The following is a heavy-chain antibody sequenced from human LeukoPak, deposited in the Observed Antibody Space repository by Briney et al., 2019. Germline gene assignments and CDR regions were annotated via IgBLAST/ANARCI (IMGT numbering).Heavy chain of an antibody. J-gene: IGHJ6*03. V-gene: IGHV3-53*01. CDR3: ARGDYGSGSPYYYYYMDV. CDR1: GFTFSSYS. Sequence: GGSLRLSCAASGFTFSSYSMNWVRQGPGKGLEWVSVIYSGGSTYYADSVKGRFTISRDNSKNTLFLQMNSLRAEDTAVYYCARGDYGSGSPYYYYYMDVWGKGTTVTISS. D-gene: IGHD3-10*01. CDR2: IYSGGST.